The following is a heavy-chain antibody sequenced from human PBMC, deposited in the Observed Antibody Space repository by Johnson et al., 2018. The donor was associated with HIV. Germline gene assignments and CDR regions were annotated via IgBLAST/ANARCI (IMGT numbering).Heavy chain of an antibody. J-gene: IGHJ3*02. V-gene: IGHV3-20*04. CDR1: GFTFDDYG. CDR3: AGAGDHDAFDI. D-gene: IGHD7-27*01. Sequence: EVQLVESGGGVVPPGGSLRLSCAASGFTFDDYGMSWVRRAPGRGLEWVSYINWNVPGPGYADFVKGRFTISRDNDKNSLFLEMNSLRAEDTAVYYCAGAGDHDAFDIWGQGTMVTVSS. CDR2: INWNVPGP.